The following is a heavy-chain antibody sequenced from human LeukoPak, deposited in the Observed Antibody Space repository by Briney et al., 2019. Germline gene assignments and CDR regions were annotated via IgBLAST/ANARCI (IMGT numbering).Heavy chain of an antibody. V-gene: IGHV1-8*01. J-gene: IGHJ5*02. Sequence: ASVKVSCKASGYTFTSYDINWVRQATGQGLEWMGWMNPNSGNTGYAQKFQGRVTMTRNTSISTAYMELSSLRSEDTAVYYCARDLDGTSWFDPWGQGTLVTVSS. CDR2: MNPNSGNT. CDR3: ARDLDGTSWFDP. CDR1: GYTFTSYD. D-gene: IGHD1-7*01.